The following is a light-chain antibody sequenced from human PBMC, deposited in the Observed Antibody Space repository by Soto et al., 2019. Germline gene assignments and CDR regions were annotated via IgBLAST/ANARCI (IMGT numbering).Light chain of an antibody. CDR1: SSDVGGYNY. V-gene: IGLV2-14*01. CDR3: SSYTSSSTLLDV. CDR2: DVS. J-gene: IGLJ1*01. Sequence: QSALTQPASVSGSPGQSITISCTGTSSDVGGYNYVSWYQPHPGKAPKLMIYDVSNRPSGVSNRLSGSKSGNTASLTISGLQAEDEADYYCSSYTSSSTLLDVFGTGTKLTVL.